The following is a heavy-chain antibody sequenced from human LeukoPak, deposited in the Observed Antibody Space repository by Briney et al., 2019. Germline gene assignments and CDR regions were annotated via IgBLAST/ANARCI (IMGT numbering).Heavy chain of an antibody. V-gene: IGHV3-48*02. Sequence: GGSLRLSCTASGFTFSSYNMNWVGQTPGKGLEWLSYISGSSGTIYYADSVKGRFTISRDNAKNSLDLQMNSLRDEDTALYYCARVANSNYYFDCWGQGTLVTVSS. J-gene: IGHJ4*02. CDR1: GFTFSSYN. CDR3: ARVANSNYYFDC. D-gene: IGHD1-7*01. CDR2: ISGSSGTI.